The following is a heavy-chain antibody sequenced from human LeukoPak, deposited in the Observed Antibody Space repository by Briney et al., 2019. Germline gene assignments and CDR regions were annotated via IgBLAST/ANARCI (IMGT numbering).Heavy chain of an antibody. J-gene: IGHJ3*02. CDR3: ASENLPAYYYDSSGYGGLAFDI. CDR1: GGSFSGYY. Sequence: SETLSLTCAVYGGSFSGYYWSWIRQPPGKGLEWIGSIYYSGSTYYNPSLKSRVTISVDTSKNQFSLKLSSVTAADTAVYYCASENLPAYYYDSSGYGGLAFDIWGQGTMVTVSS. V-gene: IGHV4-34*01. CDR2: IYYSGST. D-gene: IGHD3-22*01.